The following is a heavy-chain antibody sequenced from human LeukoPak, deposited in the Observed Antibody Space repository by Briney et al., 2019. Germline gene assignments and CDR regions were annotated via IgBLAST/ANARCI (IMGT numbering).Heavy chain of an antibody. J-gene: IGHJ4*02. CDR1: GYTFTAYA. CDR2: ISAYNGYT. D-gene: IGHD3-10*01. CDR3: AGAPDYAAGNYQGPEGY. Sequence: ASVKVSCKASGYTFTAYAIIWVRQAPGHGLEWMGWISAYNGYTNYAQKLQGRVTMTTDTSTRTAYMELRSLRSDDTDLYYCAGAPDYAAGNYQGPEGYWGQGTLVTVSS. V-gene: IGHV1-18*01.